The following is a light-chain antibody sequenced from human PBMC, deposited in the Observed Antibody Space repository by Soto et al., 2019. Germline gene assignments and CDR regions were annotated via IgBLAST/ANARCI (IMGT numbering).Light chain of an antibody. J-gene: IGKJ1*01. CDR1: QSVSSNY. Sequence: EIVLTQSPGTLSLSPGERATLSCRASQSVSSNYLAWYQQKPGQTPRLLIYGASSRATGIPDKFSGSGSGPGFTLIISRLEPEDVAVFYCQQYGSSPWTFGQGNKVEIK. CDR3: QQYGSSPWT. CDR2: GAS. V-gene: IGKV3-20*01.